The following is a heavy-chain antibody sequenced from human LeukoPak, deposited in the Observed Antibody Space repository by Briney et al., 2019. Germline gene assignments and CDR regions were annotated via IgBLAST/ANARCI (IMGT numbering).Heavy chain of an antibody. J-gene: IGHJ4*02. Sequence: ASVTVSYTASGYTFTIYDINGVRQATGQGLEWMGWMNPNSGNTGYAQKFQGRVTMTRNTSTTTAYMELSSLRSEDTAVYYCARGRSGSRATYYFDYWGQGTLVTASS. CDR3: ARGRSGSRATYYFDY. D-gene: IGHD3-3*01. CDR1: GYTFTIYD. V-gene: IGHV1-8*01. CDR2: MNPNSGNT.